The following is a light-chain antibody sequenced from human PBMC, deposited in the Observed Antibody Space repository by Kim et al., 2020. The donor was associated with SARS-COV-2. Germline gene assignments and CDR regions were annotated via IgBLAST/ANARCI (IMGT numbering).Light chain of an antibody. Sequence: ASVGDRGTITCRASQSISNSLNWYQQKPGKTPKLLIYAASTLQRGVPSRFSGSGSGTDFTLTISSLQPEDFATYYCQKSNSPPLAFGGGTKVDIK. CDR2: AAS. V-gene: IGKV1-39*01. J-gene: IGKJ4*01. CDR3: QKSNSPPLA. CDR1: QSISNS.